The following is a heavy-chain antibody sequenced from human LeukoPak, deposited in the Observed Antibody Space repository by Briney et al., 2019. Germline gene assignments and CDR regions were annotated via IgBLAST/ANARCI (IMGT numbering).Heavy chain of an antibody. J-gene: IGHJ4*02. CDR3: AKGRYYYDSSGYNQYFDY. CDR2: ISGSGGST. V-gene: IGHV3-23*01. D-gene: IGHD3-22*01. Sequence: GGSLRLSCAASGFTFSSYAMSWVRQAPGKGLEWVSAISGSGGSTYYEDSVKGRFTITRDNSKNTLYLQMNSLRAEDTAVYYCAKGRYYYDSSGYNQYFDYWGQGTLVTVSS. CDR1: GFTFSSYA.